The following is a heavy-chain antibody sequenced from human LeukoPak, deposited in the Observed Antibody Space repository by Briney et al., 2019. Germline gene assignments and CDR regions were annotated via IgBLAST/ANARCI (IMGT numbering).Heavy chain of an antibody. CDR2: ISWSSGSI. Sequence: GRSLRLSCAASGFTFDDYAMHWVRQIPGKGLEWVSGISWSSGSIGYADSVKGRFTISRDNAKNSLYLQMNSLRAEDTALYYCTSSGIAAAGPSIDYWGQGTLVTVSS. D-gene: IGHD6-13*01. CDR3: TSSGIAAAGPSIDY. CDR1: GFTFDDYA. J-gene: IGHJ4*02. V-gene: IGHV3-9*01.